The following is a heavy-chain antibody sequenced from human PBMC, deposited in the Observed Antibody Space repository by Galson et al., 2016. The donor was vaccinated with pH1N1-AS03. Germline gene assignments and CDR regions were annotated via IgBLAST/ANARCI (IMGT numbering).Heavy chain of an antibody. Sequence: TLSLTCTVSGGSVTTTRFYWAWIRQPPGKGLEWIGTISYNGDTSYNPSLKSRVTISADTSKNQFSLKLKSVTPADTAVYYCARPLGLLPGGWSLADTTDYWGQGTLVTVSS. D-gene: IGHD6-19*01. J-gene: IGHJ4*02. CDR3: ARPLGLLPGGWSLADTTDY. CDR2: ISYNGDT. V-gene: IGHV4-39*01. CDR1: GGSVTTTRFY.